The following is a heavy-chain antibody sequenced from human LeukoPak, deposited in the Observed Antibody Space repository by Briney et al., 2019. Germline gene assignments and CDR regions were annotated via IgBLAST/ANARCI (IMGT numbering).Heavy chain of an antibody. J-gene: IGHJ4*02. CDR3: AKGSGSYYDY. CDR2: ISYDGSNK. CDR1: GFTLSSYG. V-gene: IGHV3-30*18. D-gene: IGHD3-10*01. Sequence: PGGSLRLSCAASGFTLSSYGMHWARQAPGKGLEWVAVISYDGSNKYYADSVKGRFTISRDNSKNTLYLQMNSLRAEDTAVYYCAKGSGSYYDYWGQGTLVTVSS.